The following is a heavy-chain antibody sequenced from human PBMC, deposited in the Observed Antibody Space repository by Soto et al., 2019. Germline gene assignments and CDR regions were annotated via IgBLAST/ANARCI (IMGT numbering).Heavy chain of an antibody. V-gene: IGHV1-3*01. CDR2: INAGNGNT. D-gene: IGHD1-26*01. CDR1: GYTFTSYA. J-gene: IGHJ6*02. Sequence: ASVKVSCKASGYTFTSYAMHWVRQAPGQRLEWMGWINAGNGNTKYSQKFQGRVTITRDTSASTAYMELSSLRSEDTAVYYCARVTWGATMNYYYYGMDVWGQGTTVTVSS. CDR3: ARVTWGATMNYYYYGMDV.